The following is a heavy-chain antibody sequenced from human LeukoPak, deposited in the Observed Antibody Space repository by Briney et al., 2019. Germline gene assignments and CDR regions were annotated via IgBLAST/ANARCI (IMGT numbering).Heavy chain of an antibody. J-gene: IGHJ6*02. CDR1: GGSISSSSYY. CDR2: IYYSGST. CDR3: ARARGFYYYYGMDV. Sequence: SETLSLTCTVSGGSISSSSYYWGWIRQPPGKGLEWIGSIYYSGSTYYDPSLKSRFTISVDMSKNQFSLKLSSVTAADTAVYYCARARGFYYYYGMDVWGQGTTVTVSS. D-gene: IGHD3-22*01. V-gene: IGHV4-39*01.